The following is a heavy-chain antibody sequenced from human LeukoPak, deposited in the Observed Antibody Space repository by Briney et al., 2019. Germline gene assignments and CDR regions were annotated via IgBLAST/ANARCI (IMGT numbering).Heavy chain of an antibody. CDR2: INPNSGGT. V-gene: IGHV1-2*02. J-gene: IGHJ4*02. CDR3: ARPYYDSSGYSFDY. D-gene: IGHD3-22*01. CDR1: GGTFSSYA. Sequence: ASVKVSCKASGGTFSSYAISWVRQAPGQGLEWMGGINPNSGGTNYAQKFQGRVTMTRDTSISTAYMELSRLRSDDTAVYYCARPYYDSSGYSFDYWGQGTLVTVSS.